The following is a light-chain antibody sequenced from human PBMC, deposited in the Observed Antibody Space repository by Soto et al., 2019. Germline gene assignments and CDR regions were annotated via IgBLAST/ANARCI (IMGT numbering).Light chain of an antibody. CDR1: QSVSSK. V-gene: IGKV3-15*01. Sequence: ETLITQSPATLSLSPGERATLSCRASQSVSSKLVWYQQKPGQAPRLLISGASTRATGIPARFRGSGSGTEFTLTIDSLQSEDFAVYYCQQYNDWTPAFGGGSKV. CDR3: QQYNDWTPA. CDR2: GAS. J-gene: IGKJ4*01.